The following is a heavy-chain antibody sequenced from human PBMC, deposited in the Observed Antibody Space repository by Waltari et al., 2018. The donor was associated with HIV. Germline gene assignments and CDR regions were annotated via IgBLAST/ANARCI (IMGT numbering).Heavy chain of an antibody. Sequence: QVQLQESGPGLVKPSETLSLTCTVSGGSISSYYWSWIRQPPGKGLEWIGYIYHSGSTNYNPSLKSRVTISLDTAKNQFSLKLSSVTAADTAVYYCATSSYGSGSYLWFDPWGQGTLVTVSS. CDR3: ATSSYGSGSYLWFDP. V-gene: IGHV4-59*01. CDR2: IYHSGST. D-gene: IGHD3-10*01. CDR1: GGSISSYY. J-gene: IGHJ5*02.